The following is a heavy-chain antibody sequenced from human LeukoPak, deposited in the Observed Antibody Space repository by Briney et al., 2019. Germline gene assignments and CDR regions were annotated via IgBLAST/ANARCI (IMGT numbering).Heavy chain of an antibody. D-gene: IGHD6-19*01. Sequence: ASVKVSCKASGYTFTGYYMHWVRQAPGQGLEWMGWINPNTGATNYAQKFQGRVTMTRDTSITPVYMELNRLRSDDTAVYYCARDLELYSSSFFFDYWGQGTLVTVSS. CDR2: INPNTGAT. CDR1: GYTFTGYY. CDR3: ARDLELYSSSFFFDY. V-gene: IGHV1-2*02. J-gene: IGHJ4*02.